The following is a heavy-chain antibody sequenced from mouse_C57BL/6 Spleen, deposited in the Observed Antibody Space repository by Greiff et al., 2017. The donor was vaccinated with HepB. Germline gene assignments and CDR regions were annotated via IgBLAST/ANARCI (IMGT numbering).Heavy chain of an antibody. CDR3: ALLWLRGAMDY. J-gene: IGHJ4*01. D-gene: IGHD2-9*01. CDR1: GYTFTSYW. V-gene: IGHV1-61*01. CDR2: IYPSDSET. Sequence: VQLQQPGAELVRPGSSVKLSCKASGYTFTSYWMDWVKQRPGQGLEWIGNIYPSDSETHYNHKFKDKATLTVDKSSSTAYMQLSSLTSEDSAVYYCALLWLRGAMDYWGQGTSVTVSS.